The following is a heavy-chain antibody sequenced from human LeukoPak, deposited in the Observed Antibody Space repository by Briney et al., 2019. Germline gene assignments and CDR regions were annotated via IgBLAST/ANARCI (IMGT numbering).Heavy chain of an antibody. CDR2: IKQDGSEK. CDR3: ARDLTSTSWEGFDP. CDR1: GFTFSSYW. V-gene: IGHV3-7*01. J-gene: IGHJ5*02. D-gene: IGHD2-2*01. Sequence: GGSLRLSCAASGFTFSSYWMSWVRQAPGKGLEWVANIKQDGSEKYYVDSVKGRFTISRDNAKNSLYLQMSSLRAEDTAVYYCARDLTSTSWEGFDPRGQGTLVTVSS.